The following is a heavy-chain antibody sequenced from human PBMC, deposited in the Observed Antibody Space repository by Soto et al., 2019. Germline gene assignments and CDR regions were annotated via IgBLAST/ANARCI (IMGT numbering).Heavy chain of an antibody. D-gene: IGHD3-3*01. J-gene: IGHJ6*02. CDR1: GYTFTGYY. CDR3: AVAGVWSGYSPSLYYYGMDV. Sequence: ASVEVSCKASGYTFTGYYMHWVRQAPGRGLEWMGWINPNSGGTNYAQKFQGRVTMTRDTSISTAYMELSRLRSDDTAVYYCAVAGVWSGYSPSLYYYGMDVWGQGTTVTVSS. CDR2: INPNSGGT. V-gene: IGHV1-2*02.